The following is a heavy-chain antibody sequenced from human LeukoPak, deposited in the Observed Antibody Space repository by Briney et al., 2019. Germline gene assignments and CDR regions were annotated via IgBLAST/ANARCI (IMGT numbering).Heavy chain of an antibody. J-gene: IGHJ5*02. D-gene: IGHD6-13*01. CDR3: ARGHRIAAAGTWWFDP. Sequence: PSETLSLTCTVSGGSISSGGYYWSWIRQHPGKGLEWIGYIYYSGSTYYNPSLKSRVTTSVDTSKKQFSLKLSSVTAADTAVYYCARGHRIAAAGTWWFDPWGQGTLVTVSS. V-gene: IGHV4-31*03. CDR1: GGSISSGGYY. CDR2: IYYSGST.